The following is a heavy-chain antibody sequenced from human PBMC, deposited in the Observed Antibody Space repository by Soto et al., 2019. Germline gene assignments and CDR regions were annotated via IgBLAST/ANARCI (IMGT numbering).Heavy chain of an antibody. J-gene: IGHJ4*02. V-gene: IGHV1-69*01. D-gene: IGHD5-18*01. CDR3: TRSYGYTFGGSLDN. Sequence: QVQLVQSGPEVKKPGSSVKVSCKASGDTFNSYVITWVRQAPGQGLEWLGGIITAFGTTSYAQNFQDRLTITAAEAATPDHMELSSLTSDDTAMYYCTRSYGYTFGGSLDNWGQGTLVTVSS. CDR2: IITAFGTT. CDR1: GDTFNSYV.